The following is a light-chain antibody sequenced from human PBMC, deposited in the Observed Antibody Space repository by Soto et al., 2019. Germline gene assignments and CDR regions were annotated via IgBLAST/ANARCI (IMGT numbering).Light chain of an antibody. J-gene: IGKJ2*01. CDR2: GAS. Sequence: EIVLTQSPGTLSLSPGERATLSCRASQSVSSSYLAWYQQKPGQAPRLLIYGASSRATGIPDRFSGSGSGPDFTLTISLLEPEDFAVYYFHHYCSSPYTFGQAPQLQIK. CDR3: HHYCSSPYT. CDR1: QSVSSSY. V-gene: IGKV3-20*01.